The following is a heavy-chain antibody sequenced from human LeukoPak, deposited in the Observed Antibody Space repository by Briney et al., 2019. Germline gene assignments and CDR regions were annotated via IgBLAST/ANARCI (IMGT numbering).Heavy chain of an antibody. CDR1: GDSINNYY. V-gene: IGHV4-4*07. CDR2: IYSSGTT. Sequence: PSETLSLTCTVSGDSINNYYWSWIRQSAGQGLEWIGRIYSSGTTNYKSSPKSRVTMSVDLSKNQFSLRLSSVTAADTAVYFCARVLSTSFKAYGFDIWGQGKMVTVSS. CDR3: ARVLSTSFKAYGFDI. J-gene: IGHJ3*02. D-gene: IGHD2/OR15-2a*01.